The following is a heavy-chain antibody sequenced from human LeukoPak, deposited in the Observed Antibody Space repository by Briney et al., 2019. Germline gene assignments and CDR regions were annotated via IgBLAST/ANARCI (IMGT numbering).Heavy chain of an antibody. J-gene: IGHJ4*02. CDR1: GGTFSSYA. D-gene: IGHD6-19*01. Sequence: GSSVKVSCKASGGTFSSYAISWVRQAPGQGLEWMGRIIPIFGTANYAQKFQGRVTITTDESTSTAYMELSSLRSEDTAVYYCARAGGQSSGWYVDYWGQGTMVTVSS. CDR3: ARAGGQSSGWYVDY. V-gene: IGHV1-69*05. CDR2: IIPIFGTA.